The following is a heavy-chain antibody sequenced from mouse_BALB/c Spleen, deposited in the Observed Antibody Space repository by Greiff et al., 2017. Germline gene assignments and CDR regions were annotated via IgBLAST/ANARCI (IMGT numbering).Heavy chain of an antibody. Sequence: QVQLQQSGAELAKPGASVKMSCKASGYTFTSYWMHWVKQRPGQGLEWIGYINPSTGYTEYNQKFKDKATLTADKSSSTAYMQLSSLTSEDSAVYYCARGATVVGDYWGQGTSVTVSS. D-gene: IGHD1-1*01. CDR3: ARGATVVGDY. CDR2: INPSTGYT. V-gene: IGHV1-7*01. CDR1: GYTFTSYW. J-gene: IGHJ4*01.